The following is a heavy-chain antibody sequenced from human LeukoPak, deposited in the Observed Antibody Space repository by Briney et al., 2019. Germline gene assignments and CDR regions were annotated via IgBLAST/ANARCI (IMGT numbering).Heavy chain of an antibody. CDR1: GYSISNGYY. CDR2: LYHSDSV. CDR3: ARHHDSYYYYYIDA. Sequence: SETLSLTCTVSGYSISNGYYWVWIRQPPGKGLEWIGSLYHSDSVYYNTALKSRVSMSVDTSKNQFSLKLSFVTAADTAVYYCARHHDSYYYYYIDAWGSGTTVTVSS. D-gene: IGHD1-14*01. V-gene: IGHV4-38-2*02. J-gene: IGHJ6*03.